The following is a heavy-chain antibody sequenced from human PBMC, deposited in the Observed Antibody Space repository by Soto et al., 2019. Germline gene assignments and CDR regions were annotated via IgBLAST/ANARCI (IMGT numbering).Heavy chain of an antibody. CDR3: AREGGFDWFYP. J-gene: IGHJ5*02. V-gene: IGHV3-48*03. CDR1: GFTFSDYE. Sequence: EVHLVESGGGLVQPGGSLRLSCAASGFTFSDYEMNWVRQAPGKGLEWVSYISLSGTTIHYADPVKGRVTISRDNAKNSVYLQMNSLRVEDTAIYYCAREGGFDWFYPWGQGTLVTVSS. CDR2: ISLSGTTI.